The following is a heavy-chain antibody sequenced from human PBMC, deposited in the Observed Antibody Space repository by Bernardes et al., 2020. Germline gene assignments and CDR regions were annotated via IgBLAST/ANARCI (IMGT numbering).Heavy chain of an antibody. CDR3: AKISSYSYRFYFDY. V-gene: IGHV3-23*01. J-gene: IGHJ4*02. CDR1: GFTFSSSA. CDR2: ISGSGGSP. Sequence: GGSLRLSCAASGFTFSSSAMSWVRQAPGKGLAWVSAISGSGGSPYYADSVKGRFTISRDNSKNTLYLQMNSLRAEDTAVYYCAKISSYSYRFYFDYWGQGTLVTVSS. D-gene: IGHD5-18*01.